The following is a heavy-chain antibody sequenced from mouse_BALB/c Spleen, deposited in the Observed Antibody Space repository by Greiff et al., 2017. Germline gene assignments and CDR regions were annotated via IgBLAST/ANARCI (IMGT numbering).Heavy chain of an antibody. CDR2: IWAGGST. V-gene: IGHV2-9*02. Sequence: VMLVESGPGLVAPSQSLSITCTVSGFSLTSYGVHWVRQPPGKGLEWLGVIWAGGSTNYNSALMSRLSISKDNSKSQVFLKMNSLQTDDTAMYYCARVYGNYVGYYAMDYWGQGTSVTVSS. CDR1: GFSLTSYG. D-gene: IGHD2-1*01. CDR3: ARVYGNYVGYYAMDY. J-gene: IGHJ4*01.